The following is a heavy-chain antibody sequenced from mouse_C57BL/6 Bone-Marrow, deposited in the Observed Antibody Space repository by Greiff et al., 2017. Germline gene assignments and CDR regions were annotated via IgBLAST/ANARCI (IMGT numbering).Heavy chain of an antibody. Sequence: VKLLQSVAELVRPGASVKLSCTASGFNIKNTYMRWVKQRPEQGLEWIGRIDPANGNTKYAPKFQGKATITAATSSNPAFLQLSSLTSEDTAIYSCARVGGPYYFDYWGQGTTLTVSS. D-gene: IGHD1-1*02. CDR2: IDPANGNT. CDR3: ARVGGPYYFDY. V-gene: IGHV14-3*01. J-gene: IGHJ2*01. CDR1: GFNIKNTY.